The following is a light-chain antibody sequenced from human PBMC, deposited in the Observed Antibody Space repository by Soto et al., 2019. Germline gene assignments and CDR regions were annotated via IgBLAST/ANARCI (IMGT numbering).Light chain of an antibody. CDR2: GNS. Sequence: QSVLTQPPSVSGAPGQRVTISCTGSSSNIGAGYDVHWYQQLPGTAPKLLIYGNSNRPSGVPDRFSGSKSGTSASLAITGLQXEDEXDYYCQSYDSSLSVYVFGTGTKLTVL. J-gene: IGLJ1*01. CDR1: SSNIGAGYD. V-gene: IGLV1-40*01. CDR3: QSYDSSLSVYV.